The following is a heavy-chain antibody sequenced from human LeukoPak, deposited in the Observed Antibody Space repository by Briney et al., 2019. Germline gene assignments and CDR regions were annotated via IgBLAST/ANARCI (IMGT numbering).Heavy chain of an antibody. V-gene: IGHV3-20*04. J-gene: IGHJ6*03. Sequence: GGSLRLSCAASGFTFDDYGMSWVRQAPGKGLEWVSGINWNGGSTGYADSVKGRSTISRDNAKNSLYLQMNSLRAEDTALYYCARNPLVGTYYYYYYMDVWGKGTTVTVSS. CDR2: INWNGGST. D-gene: IGHD2-8*02. CDR1: GFTFDDYG. CDR3: ARNPLVGTYYYYYYMDV.